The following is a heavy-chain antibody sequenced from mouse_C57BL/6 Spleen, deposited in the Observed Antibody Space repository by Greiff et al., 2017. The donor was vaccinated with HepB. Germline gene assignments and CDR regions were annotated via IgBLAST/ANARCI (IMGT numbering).Heavy chain of an antibody. CDR3: TRQPSGYYAMDY. D-gene: IGHD3-1*01. J-gene: IGHJ4*01. CDR2: IDPETGGT. CDR1: GYTFTDYE. V-gene: IGHV1-15*01. Sequence: QVQLQQSGAELVRPGASVTLSCKASGYTFTDYEMHWVKQTPVHGLEWIGAIDPETGGTAYNQKFKGKAILTADKSSSTAYMGLRSLTSEDSAVYYCTRQPSGYYAMDYWGQGTSVTVSS.